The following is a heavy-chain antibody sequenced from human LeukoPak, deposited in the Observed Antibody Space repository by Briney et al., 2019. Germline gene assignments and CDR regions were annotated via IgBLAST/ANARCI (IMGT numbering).Heavy chain of an antibody. J-gene: IGHJ3*01. Sequence: ESLMISCNTAGYVFSSSCIAWGRQLPPKNLEWMGCIYPGDSDIRYGPSLQGQVTSSVEKSISTTYLQWNSMKAEDTAMYFCARRAYCGGDCYSDGWGQGTVITVS. V-gene: IGHV5-51*01. CDR3: ARRAYCGGDCYSDG. CDR1: GYVFSSSC. D-gene: IGHD2-21*02. CDR2: IYPGDSDI.